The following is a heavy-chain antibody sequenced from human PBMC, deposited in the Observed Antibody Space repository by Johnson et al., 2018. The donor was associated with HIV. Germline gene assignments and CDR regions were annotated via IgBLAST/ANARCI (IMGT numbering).Heavy chain of an antibody. CDR2: IKQDGSEK. J-gene: IGHJ3*02. Sequence: VQLVESGGGVVQPGRSLRLSCAASRFTFDDYAMHWVRQAPGKGLEWVANIKQDGSEKYYVDSVKGRFTISRDNAKNSLYLQMNSLRAEDTAVYYCARGGLGSTRPRWADIVATPYQLAAFDIWGQGTMVTVSS. D-gene: IGHD5-12*01. CDR3: ARGGLGSTRPRWADIVATPYQLAAFDI. V-gene: IGHV3-7*01. CDR1: RFTFDDYA.